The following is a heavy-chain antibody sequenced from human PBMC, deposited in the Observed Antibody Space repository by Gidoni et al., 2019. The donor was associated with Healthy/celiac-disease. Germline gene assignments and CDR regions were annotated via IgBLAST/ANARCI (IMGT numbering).Heavy chain of an antibody. J-gene: IGHJ4*02. CDR1: GFPFGDYA. CDR2: IRSKAYGGTT. CDR3: TRDPPPLQITMTHFDY. D-gene: IGHD3-22*01. Sequence: EVQLVESGGGLVQPGRSLRLSCTASGFPFGDYAMSWFRQAPGKGLEWVGFIRSKAYGGTTEYAASVKGRFTISRDDSKSIAYLQMNSLKTEDTAVYYCTRDPPPLQITMTHFDYWGQGTLVTVSS. V-gene: IGHV3-49*03.